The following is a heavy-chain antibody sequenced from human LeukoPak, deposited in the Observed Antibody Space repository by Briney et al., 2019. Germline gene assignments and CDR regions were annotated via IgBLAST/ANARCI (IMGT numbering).Heavy chain of an antibody. CDR1: GGSISSYY. J-gene: IGHJ2*01. CDR3: AREIGGRVFDL. V-gene: IGHV4-59*01. Sequence: PSETLSLTCTVSGGSISSYYWSWIRQPPGKGLEWIGYIYYSGSTNYNPSLKSRVTISVDTSKNQFSLKLTSVTAADTAVYYCAREIGGRVFDLWGRGTLVTVSS. CDR2: IYYSGST.